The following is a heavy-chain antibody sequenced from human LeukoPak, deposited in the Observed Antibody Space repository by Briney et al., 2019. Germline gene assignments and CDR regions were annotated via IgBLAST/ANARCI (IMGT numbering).Heavy chain of an antibody. V-gene: IGHV1-2*02. J-gene: IGHJ5*02. D-gene: IGHD3-10*01. CDR2: INPNSGGT. CDR3: ARFLPVRGVSGWFDP. Sequence: ASVKVSCKASGYTFTDYYIHWVQQAPGQGLEWMGWINPNSGGTNYAQKFQGRVTITADKSTSTAYMELSSLRSEDTAVYYCARFLPVRGVSGWFDPWGQGTLVTVSS. CDR1: GYTFTDYY.